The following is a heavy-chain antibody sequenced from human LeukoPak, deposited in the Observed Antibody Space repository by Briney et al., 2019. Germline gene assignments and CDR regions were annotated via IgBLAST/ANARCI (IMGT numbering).Heavy chain of an antibody. CDR2: ISGSGGGGAT. J-gene: IGHJ4*02. CDR3: ARSFGYYSTSGYYY. D-gene: IGHD3-3*01. CDR1: GFTFSTYA. Sequence: GGSLRLSCAASGFTFSTYAMSWVRQAPGKGLEWVSAISGSGGGGATSYADSVKGRFTISRDNSKNTLYLQMNSLRAEDTAVYYCARSFGYYSTSGYYYWGQGTLVTVSS. V-gene: IGHV3-23*01.